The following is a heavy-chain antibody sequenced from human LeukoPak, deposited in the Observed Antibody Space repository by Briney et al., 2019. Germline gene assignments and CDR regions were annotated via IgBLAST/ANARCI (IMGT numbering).Heavy chain of an antibody. CDR3: ARIFIRNGYSSYFDC. CDR1: GFTISSGHY. V-gene: IGHV4-38-2*02. J-gene: IGHJ4*02. D-gene: IGHD5-18*01. Sequence: SETLSLTCTVSGFTISSGHYWGWVRPPPGAGLEWIGSIYQSGTTYYNPSLKSRVTTSVDMSKNHFSLRLRPVTAADTAVYYCARIFIRNGYSSYFDCWGQGTLVTVSS. CDR2: IYQSGTT.